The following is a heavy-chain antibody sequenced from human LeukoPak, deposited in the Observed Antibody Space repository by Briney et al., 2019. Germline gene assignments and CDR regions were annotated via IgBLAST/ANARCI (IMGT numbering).Heavy chain of an antibody. V-gene: IGHV3-21*01. CDR3: ARDRGGSGSYYINAFDI. J-gene: IGHJ3*02. CDR2: IRSSSSYI. Sequence: GGSLRLSCAASGFTFSTYWMTWVRQAPGKGLEWVSSIRSSSSYIYYADSVKGRFTISRDNAKNSLYLQMNSLRAEDTAVYYCARDRGGSGSYYINAFDIWGQGTMVTVSS. D-gene: IGHD1-26*01. CDR1: GFTFSTYW.